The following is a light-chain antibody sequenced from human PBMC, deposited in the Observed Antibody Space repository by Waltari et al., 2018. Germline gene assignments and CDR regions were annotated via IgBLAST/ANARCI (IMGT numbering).Light chain of an antibody. CDR3: HSRDASGVAGS. J-gene: IGLJ2*01. Sequence: SSELTQDLAVSVAMGQTVRITCQGDSLRSYYASWYQQRPGQAPILVIYDKNNRPSGVPDRFSGSSSHNTGSLTITGAQAEDEASYYCHSRDASGVAGSFGGGTKLTVL. CDR1: SLRSYY. V-gene: IGLV3-19*01. CDR2: DKN.